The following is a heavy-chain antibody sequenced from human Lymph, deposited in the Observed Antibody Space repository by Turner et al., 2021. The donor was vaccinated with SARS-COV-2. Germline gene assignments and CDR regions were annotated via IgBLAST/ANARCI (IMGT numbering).Heavy chain of an antibody. CDR1: GGSIISGDYY. Sequence: QVQLQESGPGLVKPSQTLSLTCTVSGGSIISGDYYWGWIRQPPGKGLEWIGYIYYSGSTFNNPSLKSRVTISVDTSKNQFSLKLSSVTAADTAVYYCARVVVLRRAYFDYWGQGTLVTVSS. J-gene: IGHJ4*02. V-gene: IGHV4-30-4*01. CDR2: IYYSGST. CDR3: ARVVVLRRAYFDY. D-gene: IGHD2-8*01.